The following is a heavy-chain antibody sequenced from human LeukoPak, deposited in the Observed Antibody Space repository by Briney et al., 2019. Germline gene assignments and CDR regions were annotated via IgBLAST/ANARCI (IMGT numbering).Heavy chain of an antibody. Sequence: PSGTLSLTCGVSGGSISSTNWWTWVRQPPGEGLEWIGEVHLSGRTNYNPSLESRVTMSVGMSENHISLKLTSVTAADTAVYYCAREGGPYRPLDYSGQGTLVTVSS. CDR1: GGSISSTNW. CDR2: VHLSGRT. CDR3: AREGGPYRPLDY. J-gene: IGHJ4*02. V-gene: IGHV4-4*02.